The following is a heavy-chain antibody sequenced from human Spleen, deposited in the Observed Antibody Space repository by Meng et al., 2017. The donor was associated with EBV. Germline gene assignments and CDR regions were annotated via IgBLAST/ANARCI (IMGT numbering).Heavy chain of an antibody. Sequence: LRESGPGLVKATETLSSTCTVSGDSISNKIYYWDWIRQPPGKGLEWIGSIHYSGNSYYNPSLKSRVTISIDTSKNQFSLRLTSVTAADTAVYYCARPFPSWQSPRLDPFGAWGQGTLVTVSS. V-gene: IGHV4-39*01. D-gene: IGHD6-19*01. J-gene: IGHJ5*02. CDR2: IHYSGNS. CDR3: ARPFPSWQSPRLDPFGA. CDR1: GDSISNKIYY.